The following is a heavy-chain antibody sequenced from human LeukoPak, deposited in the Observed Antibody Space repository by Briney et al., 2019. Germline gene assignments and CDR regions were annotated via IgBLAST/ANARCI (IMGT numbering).Heavy chain of an antibody. D-gene: IGHD2-2*01. V-gene: IGHV4-4*07. CDR3: ARGESFPVYCGSTSCHYYYYMDV. J-gene: IGHJ6*03. CDR1: GGSISTYY. Sequence: PSETLSLTCTVSGGSISTYYWSWIRQPAGKGLEWIGHIHSSGSTKYNPSLKSRVTMSLDTSKKQFSLNLSSVTAADTAVYYCARGESFPVYCGSTSCHYYYYMDVWGKGTTVTVSS. CDR2: IHSSGST.